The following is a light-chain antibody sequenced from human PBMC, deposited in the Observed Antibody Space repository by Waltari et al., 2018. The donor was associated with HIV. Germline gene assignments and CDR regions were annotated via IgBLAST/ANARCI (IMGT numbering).Light chain of an antibody. Sequence: QSVLTQPPSVSAAPGQKVTISCSGSRSNIGNNFVSWYQQLPGTAPKLLIDETYRRPSGSPDRFSGSKSGTSATLGITGLQTGDEADYYCATWDSSLSAVVFGGGTKLSVL. V-gene: IGLV1-51*02. CDR2: ETY. CDR1: RSNIGNNF. CDR3: ATWDSSLSAVV. J-gene: IGLJ3*02.